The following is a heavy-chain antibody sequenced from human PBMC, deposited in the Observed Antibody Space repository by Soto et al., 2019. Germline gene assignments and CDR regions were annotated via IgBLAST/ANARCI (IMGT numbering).Heavy chain of an antibody. V-gene: IGHV4-4*07. J-gene: IGHJ5*02. CDR1: GGSMTSYY. CDR2: VYSSRGT. CDR3: ARGQRFSDWFDP. Sequence: SETLSLTCTVSGGSMTSYYWTWIRQPAGKGLEWIGRVYSSRGTHYNPSLKSRVTISLDTSKNQFSLRLLSVTDADTAVYFCARGQRFSDWFDPWGKGTLVTV. D-gene: IGHD3-3*01.